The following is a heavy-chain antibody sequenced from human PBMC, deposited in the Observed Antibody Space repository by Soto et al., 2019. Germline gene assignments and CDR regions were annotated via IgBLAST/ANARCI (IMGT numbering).Heavy chain of an antibody. V-gene: IGHV3-30-3*01. CDR3: AKPRAYYYDSRDAFDI. D-gene: IGHD3-22*01. Sequence: GGSLRLSCAASGFTFSSYAMHWVRQAPGKGLEWVAVISYDGSNKYYADSVKGRFTISRDNSKNTLYLQMNSLRAEDTAVYYCAKPRAYYYDSRDAFDIWGQGTMVTVS. CDR2: ISYDGSNK. CDR1: GFTFSSYA. J-gene: IGHJ3*02.